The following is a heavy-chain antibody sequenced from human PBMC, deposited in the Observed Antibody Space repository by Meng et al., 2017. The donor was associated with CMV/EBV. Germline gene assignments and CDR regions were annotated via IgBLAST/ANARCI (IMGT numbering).Heavy chain of an antibody. CDR3: ARVGYSSSPQWLTSNDQYYFDY. CDR2: IIPIFGTA. J-gene: IGHJ4*02. Sequence: KISCKASGGTFSSYAISWVRQAPGQGLEWMGGIIPIFGTANYAQKFQGRVTITTDESTSTAYMELSSLRSEDTAVYYCARVGYSSSPQWLTSNDQYYFDYWGQGTLVTVSS. D-gene: IGHD6-13*01. CDR1: GGTFSSYA. V-gene: IGHV1-69*05.